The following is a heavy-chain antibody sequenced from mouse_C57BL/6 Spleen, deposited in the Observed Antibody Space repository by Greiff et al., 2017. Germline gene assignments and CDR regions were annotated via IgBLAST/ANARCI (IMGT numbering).Heavy chain of an antibody. D-gene: IGHD2-4*01. J-gene: IGHJ3*01. V-gene: IGHV6-3*01. CDR3: TRGDYEAWFAY. Sequence: EVKLEESGGGLVQPGGSMKLSCVASGFTFSNYWMNWVRQSPEKGLEWVAQIRLKSDNYATHYAESVKGRFTISRDDSKSSVYLQMNNLRAEDTGIYYCTRGDYEAWFAYWGQGTLVTVSA. CDR1: GFTFSNYW. CDR2: IRLKSDNYAT.